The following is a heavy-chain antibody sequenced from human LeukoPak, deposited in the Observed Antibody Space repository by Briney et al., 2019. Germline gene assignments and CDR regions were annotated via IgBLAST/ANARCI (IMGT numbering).Heavy chain of an antibody. CDR3: ARGPYCGGDCYFAY. V-gene: IGHV4-4*07. CDR2: IYTSGTT. CDR1: SGSISNYY. Sequence: SETLSLTCTVSSGSISNYYWSWIRQPAGKRLEWIGRIYTSGTTNYNPSLKSRVTMSVDTSKNQFSLKLSSVTAADTAVYYCARGPYCGGDCYFAYWGQGTLVTVSS. J-gene: IGHJ4*02. D-gene: IGHD2-21*01.